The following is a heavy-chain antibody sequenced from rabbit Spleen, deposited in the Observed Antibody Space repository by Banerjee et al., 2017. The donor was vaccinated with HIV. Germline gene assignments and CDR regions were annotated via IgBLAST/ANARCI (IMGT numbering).Heavy chain of an antibody. D-gene: IGHD1-1*01. CDR1: GVSLNDKDV. Sequence: ERLVECGGGLVQPVGSLTLTCKASGVSLNDKDVTLLVHQAPGKGLEWIACINIVTGKSVYASWAKGRFTMSRTSSTTVTLQMTSLTAADTATYFCARDLVAVIGWNFNLWGPGTLVTVS. CDR2: INIVTGKS. CDR3: ARDLVAVIGWNFNL. V-gene: IGHV1S45*01. J-gene: IGHJ4*01.